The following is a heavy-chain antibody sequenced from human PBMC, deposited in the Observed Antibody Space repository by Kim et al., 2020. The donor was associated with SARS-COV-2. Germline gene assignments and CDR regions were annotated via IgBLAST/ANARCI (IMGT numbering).Heavy chain of an antibody. D-gene: IGHD5-12*01. Sequence: SEKFYMDSVRGRFTISRDNAKNSLFLQMTSLRAEDAALYYCARGGSSSFEYWGQGSLVTVSS. CDR2: SEK. V-gene: IGHV3-7*04. CDR3: ARGGSSSFEY. J-gene: IGHJ4*02.